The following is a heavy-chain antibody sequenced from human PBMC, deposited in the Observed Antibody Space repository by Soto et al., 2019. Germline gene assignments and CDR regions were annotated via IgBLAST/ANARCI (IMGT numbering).Heavy chain of an antibody. Sequence: QVQLVQSGAELKKPGASVKVSCKASGYTFVNFGITWVRQAPGQGLEWMGWMNTDNGNTKYSQKFQGRVTMTTDTSTSTAYMELRSLTSDDTAFYYCARRGGRGWYGDDWGSGNVVTVSS. CDR2: MNTDNGNT. CDR1: GYTFVNFG. CDR3: ARRGGRGWYGDD. J-gene: IGHJ4*02. D-gene: IGHD6-19*01. V-gene: IGHV1-18*01.